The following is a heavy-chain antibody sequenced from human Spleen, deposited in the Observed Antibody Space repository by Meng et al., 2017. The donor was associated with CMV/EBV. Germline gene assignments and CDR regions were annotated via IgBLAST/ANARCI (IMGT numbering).Heavy chain of an antibody. CDR3: AKYRTSSGSRWLDP. V-gene: IGHV3-7*01. Sequence: GESLKISCAASGFTFSSYWMAWVRQAPGKGLEWVAHIKYDGSEKYYVDSVKGRFTISRDNAKNSLYLQMDSLRAEDAAVYYCAKYRTSSGSRWLDPWGQGTLVTVSS. J-gene: IGHJ5*02. CDR2: IKYDGSEK. D-gene: IGHD6-6*01. CDR1: GFTFSSYW.